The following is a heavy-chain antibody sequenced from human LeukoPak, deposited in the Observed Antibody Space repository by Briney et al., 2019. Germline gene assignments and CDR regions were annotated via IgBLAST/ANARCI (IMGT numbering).Heavy chain of an antibody. Sequence: ASETLSLTCTVSGGSISSGGYYWNWIRQHPGKGLEWIGFIYYSGSTYHNPSLKSRVSISVDTSKNQFSLKLSSVTAADTAVYYCARARDIVVSPNIYYFDYWGQGTLVTVSS. J-gene: IGHJ4*02. D-gene: IGHD2-2*01. CDR2: IYYSGST. CDR1: GGSISSGGYY. CDR3: ARARDIVVSPNIYYFDY. V-gene: IGHV4-31*03.